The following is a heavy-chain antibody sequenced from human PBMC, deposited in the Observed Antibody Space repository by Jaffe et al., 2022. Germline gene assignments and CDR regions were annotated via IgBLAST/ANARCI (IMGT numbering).Heavy chain of an antibody. Sequence: EVQLVQSGAEVKKPGESLKISCKGSGYSFTSYWIGWVRQMPGKGLEWMGIIYPGDSDTRYSPSFQGQVTISADKSISTAYLQWSSLKASDTAMYYCVRHYCSSTSCRGWFDPWGQGTLVTVSS. CDR1: GYSFTSYW. J-gene: IGHJ5*02. CDR2: IYPGDSDT. CDR3: VRHYCSSTSCRGWFDP. V-gene: IGHV5-51*01. D-gene: IGHD2-2*01.